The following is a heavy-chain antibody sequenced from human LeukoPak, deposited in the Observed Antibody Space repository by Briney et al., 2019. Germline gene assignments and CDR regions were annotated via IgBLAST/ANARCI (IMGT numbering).Heavy chain of an antibody. J-gene: IGHJ6*02. CDR2: ISYDGSNK. D-gene: IGHD6-13*01. V-gene: IGHV3-30-3*01. CDR1: GFTFSSYA. Sequence: GGSLRLSCAASGFTFSSYAMHWVRQAPGKGLEWVAVISYDGSNKYYADSVKGRFTISRDNSKNTLYLQMNSLRAEDTAVYYCAGEADSSSWYYYYYYGMDVWGQGTTVTVSS. CDR3: AGEADSSSWYYYYYYGMDV.